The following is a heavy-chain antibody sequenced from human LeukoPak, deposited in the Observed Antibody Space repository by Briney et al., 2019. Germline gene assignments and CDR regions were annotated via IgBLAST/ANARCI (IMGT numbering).Heavy chain of an antibody. J-gene: IGHJ4*02. Sequence: PGGSLRLSCAASGFTFSSYNMNWVRQAPGKGLEYVSAISSNGGSTYYANSVKGRFTISRDNSKNTLYLQMGSLRAEDMAVYYCAGADYWGQGTLVTVSS. CDR2: ISSNGGST. CDR3: AGADY. CDR1: GFTFSSYN. V-gene: IGHV3-64*01.